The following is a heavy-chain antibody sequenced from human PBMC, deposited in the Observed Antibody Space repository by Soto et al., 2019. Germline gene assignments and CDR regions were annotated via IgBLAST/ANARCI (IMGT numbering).Heavy chain of an antibody. CDR3: AKDKVCSGGSCYYDY. J-gene: IGHJ4*02. CDR1: GFTFSSYT. CDR2: INGGGGST. V-gene: IGHV3-23*01. D-gene: IGHD2-15*01. Sequence: EVQLLEAGGDLIQPGGSLRLSCAASGFTFSSYTMTWVRQAPGKGLEWVSAINGGGGSTYYADSVKGRFTISRDNSKDTQYLQMYSLRAEDTAVYYCAKDKVCSGGSCYYDYWGQGTLVTVSS.